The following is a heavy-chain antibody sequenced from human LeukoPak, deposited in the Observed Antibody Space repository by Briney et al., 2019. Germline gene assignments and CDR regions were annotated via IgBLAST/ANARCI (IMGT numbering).Heavy chain of an antibody. CDR3: AREYYYDSSGSPGVDY. V-gene: IGHV4-61*02. CDR2: IDTSGNT. J-gene: IGHJ4*02. D-gene: IGHD3-22*01. CDR1: GGSISSGSYY. Sequence: SETPSLTCTVSGGSISSGSYYWSWIRQHAGKGLEWIVRIDTSGNTNYNPSLKSRVTISVDTYKNQVSLKLSSVTAADTAVYYCAREYYYDSSGSPGVDYWGQGTLVTVSS.